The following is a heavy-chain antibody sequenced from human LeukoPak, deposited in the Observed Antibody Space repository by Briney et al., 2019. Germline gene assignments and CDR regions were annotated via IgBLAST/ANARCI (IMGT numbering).Heavy chain of an antibody. CDR3: ARDPYSSTWSYGMDV. J-gene: IGHJ6*02. V-gene: IGHV3-23*01. CDR2: IGTIGYST. CDR1: GFSFSSAA. D-gene: IGHD6-6*01. Sequence: PGGSLRLSCAASGFSFSSAAMTWVRQAPGKGLEWVSLIGTIGYSTYYADSVKGRFTISRDNSKNTLFLQMNTLRAEDTAVYYCARDPYSSTWSYGMDVWGQGTTVTVSS.